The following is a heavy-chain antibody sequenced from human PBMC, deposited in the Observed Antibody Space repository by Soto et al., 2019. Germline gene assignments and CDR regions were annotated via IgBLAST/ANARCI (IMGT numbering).Heavy chain of an antibody. Sequence: PSETLSLTCTVSGGSTSSIDYYWGWIRQPPGKGLEWVGSIFYSGKTYYNPSLKSRVSISVDTSKNQFSLKLNSVTAADTAVYYCARHGYNRSENYPSSRYWGQGALVTVSS. CDR2: IFYSGKT. CDR3: ARHGYNRSENYPSSRY. J-gene: IGHJ4*02. V-gene: IGHV4-39*01. D-gene: IGHD2-15*01. CDR1: GGSTSSIDYY.